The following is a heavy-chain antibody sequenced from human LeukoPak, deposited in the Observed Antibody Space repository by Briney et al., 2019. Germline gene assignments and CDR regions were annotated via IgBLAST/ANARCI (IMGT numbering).Heavy chain of an antibody. Sequence: PSETLSLTCTVSGGSISSYYWSWIRQPPGKGLEWIGYIYYSGSTSYNPSLKSRVTISVDTSKNQFSLKLSSVTAADTAVYYCARAESSSRGNLRFDPWGQGTLVTVSS. V-gene: IGHV4-59*01. J-gene: IGHJ5*02. CDR3: ARAESSSRGNLRFDP. D-gene: IGHD4-23*01. CDR1: GGSISSYY. CDR2: IYYSGST.